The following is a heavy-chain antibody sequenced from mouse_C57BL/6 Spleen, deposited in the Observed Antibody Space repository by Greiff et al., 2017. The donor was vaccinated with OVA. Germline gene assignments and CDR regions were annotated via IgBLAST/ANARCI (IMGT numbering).Heavy chain of an antibody. Sequence: EVQLVESGGGLVKPGGSLKLSCAASGFTFSDYGMHWVRQAPEKGLEWVAYISSGSSTIYYADTVKGRFTISRDNAKNTLFLQMTSLRSEDTAMYYCARRDSNSGFAYWGQGTLVTVSA. D-gene: IGHD2-5*01. CDR3: ARRDSNSGFAY. CDR2: ISSGSSTI. J-gene: IGHJ3*01. V-gene: IGHV5-17*01. CDR1: GFTFSDYG.